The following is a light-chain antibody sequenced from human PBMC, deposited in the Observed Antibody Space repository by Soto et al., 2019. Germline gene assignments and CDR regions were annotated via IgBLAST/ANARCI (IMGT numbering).Light chain of an antibody. Sequence: QSVLTQPRSVSGSPGQSVTISCTGTSSDVGGYHFVSWYQQHPGKAPKLMISDVSKRPSGVPDRFSGSKSGNTASLTISGLQAEDEADYYCCSYAGDLALFGGGTKVTVL. CDR1: SSDVGGYHF. J-gene: IGLJ2*01. CDR2: DVS. V-gene: IGLV2-11*01. CDR3: CSYAGDLAL.